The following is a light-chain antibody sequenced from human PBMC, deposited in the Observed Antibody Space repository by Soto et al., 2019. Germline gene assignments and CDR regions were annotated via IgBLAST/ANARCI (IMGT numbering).Light chain of an antibody. J-gene: IGLJ1*01. CDR1: SSNIGSNT. CDR2: SNN. CDR3: AAWDDSLNDLYV. Sequence: QSVLTQPTSASGTPGQRVTISCSGSSSNIGSNTVNWYQQLPGTAPKLLIYSNNQRPSGVPDRFSGSKSGTSASLAISGLQSEDEADYYCAAWDDSLNDLYVFGTGTKVTVL. V-gene: IGLV1-44*01.